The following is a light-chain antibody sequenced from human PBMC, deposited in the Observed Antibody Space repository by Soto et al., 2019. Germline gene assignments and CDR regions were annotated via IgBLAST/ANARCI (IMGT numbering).Light chain of an antibody. CDR2: DVS. CDR1: SSDIGRYDH. J-gene: IGLJ3*02. V-gene: IGLV2-14*01. CDR3: TSYTTRNTPV. Sequence: SALTQPASVSGSPGQSITISCTGTSSDIGRYDHVSWYQQHPAKAPKLLIYDVSNRPSGVSDRFSGSTSGNTASLTISGLQAEDEADYYCTSYTTRNTPVFGGGTKLTVL.